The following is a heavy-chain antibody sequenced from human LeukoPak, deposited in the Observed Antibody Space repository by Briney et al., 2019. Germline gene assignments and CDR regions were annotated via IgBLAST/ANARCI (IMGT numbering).Heavy chain of an antibody. J-gene: IGHJ4*02. Sequence: PSETLSLTCTVSGGSISSYYWSWIRQPPGKGLEWIGYIYYSGSTNYNPSLKSRVTISVDTSKNHLSLKLSSVTAADTAVYYCARFYYDNSGFDYWGQGTLVTVSS. V-gene: IGHV4-59*01. CDR2: IYYSGST. CDR3: ARFYYDNSGFDY. CDR1: GGSISSYY. D-gene: IGHD3-22*01.